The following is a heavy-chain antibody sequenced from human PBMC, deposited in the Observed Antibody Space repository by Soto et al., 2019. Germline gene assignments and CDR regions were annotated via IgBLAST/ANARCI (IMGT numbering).Heavy chain of an antibody. CDR1: GFTVSSNY. V-gene: IGHV3-66*01. CDR2: IYSAGNT. CDR3: ARSQSYGDYSAFDY. D-gene: IGHD4-17*01. Sequence: EVQLVESGGGLVQPGGSLRLSCAASGFTVSSNYMSWVRQAPGKGLEWVSVIYSAGNTYYADSVKGRFTICRDNSKNTGYLQMNSLIAEDTAVYYCARSQSYGDYSAFDYWGQGTLVTVSS. J-gene: IGHJ4*02.